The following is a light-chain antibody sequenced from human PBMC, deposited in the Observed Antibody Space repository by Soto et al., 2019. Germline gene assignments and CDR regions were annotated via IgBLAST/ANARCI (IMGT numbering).Light chain of an antibody. CDR1: QSVSSN. V-gene: IGKV3-15*01. CDR2: GAS. Sequence: EILMTQSPATLSVSPAERATLSCRASQSVSSNLAWYQQKPGQAPRLLIYGASTRATGIPARFSGSGSGTEFTLTISSLQSEDFAVYYCQQYNNWPRTFGQGTKVDIK. J-gene: IGKJ1*01. CDR3: QQYNNWPRT.